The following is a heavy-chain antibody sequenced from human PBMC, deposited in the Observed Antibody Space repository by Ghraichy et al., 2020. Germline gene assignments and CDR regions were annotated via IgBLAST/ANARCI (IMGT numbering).Heavy chain of an antibody. Sequence: GESLNISCVASGFTFSDYWMHWVRQAPGKGLVWVSHIHSDGRLTYADSMKGRFTISRDNAKNTLYLEMNSLRVEDLGVYYCAREKREGIDGMDVWGQGTTVTVSS. CDR3: AREKREGIDGMDV. V-gene: IGHV3-74*01. J-gene: IGHJ6*02. CDR2: IHSDGRL. D-gene: IGHD1-26*01. CDR1: GFTFSDYW.